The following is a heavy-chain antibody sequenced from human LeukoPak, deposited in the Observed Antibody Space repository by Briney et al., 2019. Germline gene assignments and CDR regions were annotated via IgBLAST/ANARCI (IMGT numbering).Heavy chain of an antibody. CDR1: GFTLSTNA. Sequence: PGGSLRLSCLTSGFTLSTNAMSWVRQAPGKGLEWISGISGSGASTYYADSVKGRFTISRDDSRNTLYLQMNSLRGDDTAVYYCAKDGGSGYYYFDYWGQGTLVTVSS. V-gene: IGHV3-23*01. J-gene: IGHJ4*02. CDR3: AKDGGSGYYYFDY. CDR2: ISGSGAST. D-gene: IGHD3-22*01.